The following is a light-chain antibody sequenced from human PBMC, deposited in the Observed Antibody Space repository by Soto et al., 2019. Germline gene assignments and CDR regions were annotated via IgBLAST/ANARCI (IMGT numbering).Light chain of an antibody. J-gene: IGLJ2*01. CDR2: DVS. Sequence: QSALTQPASVSGSPGQSITISCTGTSSDVGGYNYVSWYQQHPGKAPKLMIYDVSNRPSGVSNRFYGSKSGNTASLTISGLQAEDEADNYGSSYTSSSTYVVFGGGTKLTVL. CDR3: SSYTSSSTYVV. V-gene: IGLV2-14*01. CDR1: SSDVGGYNY.